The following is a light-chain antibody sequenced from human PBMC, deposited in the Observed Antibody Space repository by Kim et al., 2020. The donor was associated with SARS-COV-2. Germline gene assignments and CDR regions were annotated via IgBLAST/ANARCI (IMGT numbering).Light chain of an antibody. J-gene: IGKJ2*01. CDR1: QDISRY. CDR2: DAS. CDR3: QQYDSLPYT. V-gene: IGKV1-33*01. Sequence: QMTQSPPSLSASQGDRITFTCQATQDISRYLNWYQQKPGEAPKLLIYDASNLKTGVPSRFSGGGSGTHFIYTISSLQPEDVATYYCQQYDSLPYTFGPGTKVDIK.